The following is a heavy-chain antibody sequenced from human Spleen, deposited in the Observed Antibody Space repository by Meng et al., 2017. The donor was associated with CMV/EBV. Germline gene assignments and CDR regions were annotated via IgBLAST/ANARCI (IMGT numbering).Heavy chain of an antibody. CDR3: TTAYYGSGSRDY. V-gene: IGHV3-15*01. D-gene: IGHD3-10*01. CDR2: IKSKTDGGTT. J-gene: IGHJ4*02. CDR1: GFTFSNAW. Sequence: ASGFTFSNAWMSWVRQALGKGLEWVGRIKSKTDGGTTDYAAPVKGRFTISRDDSKNTLYLQMNSLKTEDTAVYYCTTAYYGSGSRDYWGQGTLVTVSS.